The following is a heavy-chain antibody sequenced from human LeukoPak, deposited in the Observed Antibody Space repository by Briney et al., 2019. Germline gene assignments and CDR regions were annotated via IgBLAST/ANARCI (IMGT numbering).Heavy chain of an antibody. D-gene: IGHD2-15*01. CDR3: ARELYCSGGSCYGSYYFDY. V-gene: IGHV3-64*01. J-gene: IGHJ4*02. Sequence: PGGSLRLSCAASGFTFSIYSMHWVRQAPGKGLEFVSAINNNGRATYYGNSVRGRFTISRDNSKSTLYLQMGSPRAEDMAVYYCARELYCSGGSCYGSYYFDYWGQGTLVTVSS. CDR1: GFTFSIYS. CDR2: INNNGRAT.